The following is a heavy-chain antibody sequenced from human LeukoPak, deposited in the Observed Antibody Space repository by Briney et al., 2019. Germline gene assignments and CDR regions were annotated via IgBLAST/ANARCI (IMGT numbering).Heavy chain of an antibody. Sequence: SETLSLTCAVYVDSFSGFYWNWIRQLPGKGLEWIGEIDHTGNTNYNPSLKSRVTMSVDTSRNQFSLKLNSVTAADTAVYYCARRGLLPLDYWGQGTLVTASS. J-gene: IGHJ4*02. D-gene: IGHD3/OR15-3a*01. CDR3: ARRGLLPLDY. V-gene: IGHV4-34*01. CDR1: VDSFSGFY. CDR2: IDHTGNT.